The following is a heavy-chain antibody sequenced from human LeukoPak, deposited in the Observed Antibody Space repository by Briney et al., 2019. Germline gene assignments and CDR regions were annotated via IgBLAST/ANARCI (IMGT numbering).Heavy chain of an antibody. D-gene: IGHD3-10*01. CDR2: IRTKFNNYAT. J-gene: IGHJ4*02. Sequence: GGSLRLSCAASGFTFSSYSMNWVRQAPGKGLEWVGRIRTKFNNYATVYAASLKGRFTISRDDSKNTAYLQMSSLRAEDTAVYYCTSQKDYYINYWGQGTLVTVSS. CDR3: TSQKDYYINY. V-gene: IGHV3-73*01. CDR1: GFTFSSYS.